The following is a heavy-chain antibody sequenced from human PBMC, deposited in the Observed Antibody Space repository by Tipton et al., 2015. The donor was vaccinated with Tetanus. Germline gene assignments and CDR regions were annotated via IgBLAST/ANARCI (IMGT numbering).Heavy chain of an antibody. V-gene: IGHV4-61*01. CDR1: GYSVGRGTDY. CDR2: VYPSGST. CDR3: ARFYCGGACHSPYYNAMDV. J-gene: IGHJ6*02. Sequence: LRLSCSVSGYSVGRGTDYWTWIRQPPGKGLEWIGHVYPSGSTYYNPSLESRLTLSVDESNNQFSLQLKSVTTADTAVYYCARFYCGGACHSPYYNAMDVWGQGTTVTVSS. D-gene: IGHD2-21*02.